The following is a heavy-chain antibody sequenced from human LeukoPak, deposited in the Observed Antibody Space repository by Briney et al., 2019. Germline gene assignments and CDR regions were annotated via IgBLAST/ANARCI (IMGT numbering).Heavy chain of an antibody. D-gene: IGHD2-15*01. CDR1: GGSVSSVSYY. Sequence: SETLSLTCTVSGGSVSSVSYYWTWIRQPPGKVLELIGYIYYSGSTNYNPSLKSRVTMSVDTSRNQFYLKLSSVTAADTAVYYCVRTGFCSGGSCYFRAFDYWGQGTLVTVSS. CDR2: IYYSGST. V-gene: IGHV4-61*01. J-gene: IGHJ4*02. CDR3: VRTGFCSGGSCYFRAFDY.